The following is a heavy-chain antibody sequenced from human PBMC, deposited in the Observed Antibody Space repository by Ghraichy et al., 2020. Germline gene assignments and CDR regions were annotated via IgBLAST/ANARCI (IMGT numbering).Heavy chain of an antibody. CDR2: ISGSGGST. CDR3: AKGLSGAFFGVVIITHPLDY. Sequence: GESLNISCEASGFTFTSHAMGWVRQAPGKGLEWVSLISGSGGSTYYADSVKGRFTISRDNSKNTLYLQMNSLRAEDTAVYYCAKGLSGAFFGVVIITHPLDYWGQGTLVTVSS. V-gene: IGHV3-23*01. CDR1: GFTFTSHA. J-gene: IGHJ4*02. D-gene: IGHD3-3*01.